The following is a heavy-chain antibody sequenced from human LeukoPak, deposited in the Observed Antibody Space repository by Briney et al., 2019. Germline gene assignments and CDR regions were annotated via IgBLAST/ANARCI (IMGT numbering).Heavy chain of an antibody. CDR2: IRSKAYGGTT. J-gene: IGHJ5*02. D-gene: IGHD6-19*01. CDR1: GFTFGDYA. CDR3: TRGGSYSSLSP. Sequence: GGSLRLSCTASGFTFGDYAMSWVRQAPGKGLEWVGFIRSKAYGGTTEYAASVKGRFTISRDDSKSIANLQMNSLKIEDTAVYHCTRGGSYSSLSPWGQGTLVTVSS. V-gene: IGHV3-49*04.